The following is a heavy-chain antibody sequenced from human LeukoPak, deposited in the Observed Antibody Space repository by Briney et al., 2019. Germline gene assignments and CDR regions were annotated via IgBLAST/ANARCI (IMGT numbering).Heavy chain of an antibody. D-gene: IGHD1-26*01. CDR2: ISGRGTST. CDR1: GFTFSNYA. CDR3: ARDSANVVGAKSIFDY. V-gene: IGHV3-23*01. Sequence: GGSLRLSCAASGFTFSNYAMSWVRQAPGKGLEWVSGISGRGTSTYYADSVKGRFTISRDNSKNTLYLQMSSLRAEDTAVYYCARDSANVVGAKSIFDYWGQGALVTVSS. J-gene: IGHJ4*02.